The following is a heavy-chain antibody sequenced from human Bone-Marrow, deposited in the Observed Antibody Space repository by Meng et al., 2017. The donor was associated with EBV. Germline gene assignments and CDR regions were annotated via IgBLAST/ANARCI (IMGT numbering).Heavy chain of an antibody. Sequence: QVQRQESGPGLWRPSGALSLTFAVAGGSISISNWWSWVRQHPGKGLEWIGEIYHSGSTNYNPSLKSRVTISVDKSKNQFSLKLSSVTAADTAVYYCVGAHYGDSSGYYYAYWGQGTLVTVSS. CDR2: IYHSGST. J-gene: IGHJ4*02. CDR1: GGSISISNW. CDR3: VGAHYGDSSGYYYAY. D-gene: IGHD3-22*01. V-gene: IGHV4-4*02.